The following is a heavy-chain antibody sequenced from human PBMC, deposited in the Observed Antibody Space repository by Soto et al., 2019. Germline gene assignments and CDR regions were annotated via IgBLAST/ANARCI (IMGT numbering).Heavy chain of an antibody. V-gene: IGHV1-69*01. D-gene: IGHD2-15*01. Sequence: QVQLVQSGAEVKKPGSSVKVSCKASGGTFNRHAINWVRQAPGHGLQGMGGIVPLFGTANYAQKFQGRVTITADESTSTAHMELRSLRSEDTAVYYCARDYGHDCSGGNCYFYFWGQGTLVTVSS. J-gene: IGHJ4*02. CDR2: IVPLFGTA. CDR3: ARDYGHDCSGGNCYFYF. CDR1: GGTFNRHA.